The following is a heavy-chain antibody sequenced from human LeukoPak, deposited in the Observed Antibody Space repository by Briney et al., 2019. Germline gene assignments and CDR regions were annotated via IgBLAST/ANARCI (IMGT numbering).Heavy chain of an antibody. Sequence: GGSLRLSCVASGFTVSSTYMNWVRQAPGKGLEWVSYIDEASNRIYYADSVKGRFTISRDNGKNSLYLQMNNLRDEDTAVYYCARDHRFSSDFWGQGTVVIVSS. V-gene: IGHV3-48*02. CDR1: GFTVSSTY. J-gene: IGHJ4*02. CDR2: IDEASNRI. CDR3: ARDHRFSSDF.